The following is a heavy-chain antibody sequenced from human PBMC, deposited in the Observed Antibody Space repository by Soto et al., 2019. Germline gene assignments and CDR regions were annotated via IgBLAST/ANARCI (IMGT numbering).Heavy chain of an antibody. CDR2: ISGNSGSI. J-gene: IGHJ6*02. CDR1: VFTFDDYA. V-gene: IGHV3-9*01. Sequence: PGGSLRLSCAASVFTFDDYAMHWVRQAPGKGLEWVSGISGNSGSIGYADSVKGRFTISRDNAKNSLYLQMNSLRAEDTALYYCAKELYSSSWSYLGGMDVWGQGTTVTVSS. D-gene: IGHD6-13*01. CDR3: AKELYSSSWSYLGGMDV.